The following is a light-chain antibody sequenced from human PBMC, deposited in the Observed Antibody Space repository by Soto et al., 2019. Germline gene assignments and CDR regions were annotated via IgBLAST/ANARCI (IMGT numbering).Light chain of an antibody. CDR3: QQYDNWPPFT. V-gene: IGKV3-15*01. CDR1: QSVNSH. Sequence: EIVMTQSPATLSVSPGERATLSCRASQSVNSHLAWYQQKPGQAPRLLIYGAYYRATGIPARFSGSGSGTDFTLTISSLQSEDFAVYYCQQYDNWPPFTFGHGTKVDIK. CDR2: GAY. J-gene: IGKJ3*01.